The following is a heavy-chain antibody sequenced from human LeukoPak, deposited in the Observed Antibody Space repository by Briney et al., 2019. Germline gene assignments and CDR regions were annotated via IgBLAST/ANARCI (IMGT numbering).Heavy chain of an antibody. J-gene: IGHJ4*02. V-gene: IGHV4-4*02. CDR3: AREGGPFRPLDY. Sequence: SETLSLICGVSGGSISSTHWLTWVRQPPGKGLEWIGEVHLDGRTNYNPSLQSRLTMSVDFSENHISLKLTSVTAADTAVYYCAREGGPFRPLDYSGQGTLVTVSS. D-gene: IGHD2/OR15-2a*01. CDR2: VHLDGRT. CDR1: GGSISSTHW.